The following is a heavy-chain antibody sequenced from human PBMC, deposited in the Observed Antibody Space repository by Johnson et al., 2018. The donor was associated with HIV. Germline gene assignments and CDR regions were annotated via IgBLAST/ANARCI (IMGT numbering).Heavy chain of an antibody. CDR3: ARDEEVMYAMGAFDI. Sequence: MLLVESGGGVVQPGRSLRLSCAASGFSFSDSAMHWVRQAPGKGLEWVAVISFDGSTIYYANSVEGRFTISRDNSRDTLSLQMNSLRADDTAVYYCARDEEVMYAMGAFDIWGQGTMVTVSS. J-gene: IGHJ3*02. CDR1: GFSFSDSA. D-gene: IGHD2-8*02. CDR2: ISFDGSTI. V-gene: IGHV3-30-3*01.